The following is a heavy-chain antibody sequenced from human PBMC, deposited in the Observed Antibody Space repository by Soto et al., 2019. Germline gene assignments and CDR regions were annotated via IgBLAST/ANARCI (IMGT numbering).Heavy chain of an antibody. CDR1: GFTFSSYW. Sequence: EVQLVESGGGLVQPGGSLRLSCAASGFTFSSYWMHWVRQAPGKGLVWVSRINSDGSSTSYADSVKGRFTISRDNAKNTLYLQMNSLRAEDTAVYYCAQENSGELWTEYYFDYWGQGTLVTVSS. V-gene: IGHV3-74*01. CDR3: AQENSGELWTEYYFDY. D-gene: IGHD3-16*01. CDR2: INSDGSST. J-gene: IGHJ4*02.